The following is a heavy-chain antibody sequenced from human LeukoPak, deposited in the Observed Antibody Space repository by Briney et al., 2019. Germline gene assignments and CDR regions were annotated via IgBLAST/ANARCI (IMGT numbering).Heavy chain of an antibody. Sequence: PGGSLRLSCAASGFTFSSYAMSWVRQAPGKGLEWVSAISGSGGSTYYADSVKGRFTISRDNSKNTLYLQMNSLRAEDTAVYYCAKFSSIAARPRGYFDYWGQGTLVTVSS. V-gene: IGHV3-23*01. CDR3: AKFSSIAARPRGYFDY. J-gene: IGHJ4*02. CDR2: ISGSGGST. CDR1: GFTFSSYA. D-gene: IGHD6-6*01.